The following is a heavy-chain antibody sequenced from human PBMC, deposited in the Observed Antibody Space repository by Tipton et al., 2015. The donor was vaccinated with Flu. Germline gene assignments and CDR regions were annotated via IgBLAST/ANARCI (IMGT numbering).Heavy chain of an antibody. Sequence: TLSLTCTVSGGSISSYYWSWIRQPPGKGLEWIGYIYYSGSTNYNPSLKSRVTISVDTSKNQFSLKLSSVTAADTAVYYCARRRMGPTRDVFDVWGQGTMVTVSS. CDR3: ARRRMGPTRDVFDV. CDR2: IYYSGST. CDR1: GGSISSYY. J-gene: IGHJ3*01. D-gene: IGHD1-26*01. V-gene: IGHV4-59*08.